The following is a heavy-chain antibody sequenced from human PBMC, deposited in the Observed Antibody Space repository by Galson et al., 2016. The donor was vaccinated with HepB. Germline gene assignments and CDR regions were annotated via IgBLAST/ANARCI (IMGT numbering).Heavy chain of an antibody. CDR1: GGSVVGYY. J-gene: IGHJ5*02. CDR3: ARGRAGFQVPLAP. CDR2: IDAGGSN. Sequence: SETLSLTCTVDGGSVVGYYWTWIRQSPGKRLEWIGEIDAGGSNTYNPSVKGRVPIPLDRSTTAISPKLTSVTAADTGLYFCARGRAGFQVPLAPWGLGTLVTVTS. V-gene: IGHV4-34*01.